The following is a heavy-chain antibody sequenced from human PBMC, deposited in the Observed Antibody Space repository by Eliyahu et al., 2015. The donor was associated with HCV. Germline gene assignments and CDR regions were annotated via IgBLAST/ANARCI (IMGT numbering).Heavy chain of an antibody. CDR2: ISKDGGNR. D-gene: IGHD6-19*01. J-gene: IGHJ5*02. CDR1: GFNFXTYA. V-gene: IGHV3-30*04. CDR3: ARDGLPLLESHLYWLGWFDP. Sequence: QVHLVESGGGVVQPGRSLRLSCAASGFNFXTYAMHWFRQAPGKGVGWLAVISKDGGNRHYSDSVQGRFTISRDNSRNTLYLDMKYMRLEDTRVYFCARDGLPLLESHLYWLGWFDPWGQGAPVSVS.